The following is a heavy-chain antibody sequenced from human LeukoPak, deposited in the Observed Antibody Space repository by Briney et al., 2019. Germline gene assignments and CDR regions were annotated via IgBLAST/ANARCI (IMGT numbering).Heavy chain of an antibody. V-gene: IGHV3-23*01. J-gene: IGHJ4*02. CDR3: AAGGGYSYGNDY. D-gene: IGHD5-18*01. CDR2: ISGSAVGT. Sequence: GGSLRLSCAASGFAFNLYGMAWVRQAPGKGLEWVSGISGSAVGTYYADSVKGRFTISRDNPKNVLFLQMNSLRAEDTAVYYCAAGGGYSYGNDYWGEGTLVTVSS. CDR1: GFAFNLYG.